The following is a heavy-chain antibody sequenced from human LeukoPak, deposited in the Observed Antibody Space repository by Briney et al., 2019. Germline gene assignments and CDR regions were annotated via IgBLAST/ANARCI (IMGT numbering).Heavy chain of an antibody. D-gene: IGHD3-9*01. CDR1: GGSIITTNW. V-gene: IGHV4-4*02. CDR2: INHSGST. J-gene: IGHJ4*02. Sequence: PSGTLSLTCGVSGGSIITTNWWSWVRQPPGKGLEWIGEINHSGSTNYNPSLKSRVTISVDTSKNQFSLKLSSVTAADTAVYYCAKTVFLAGWHFDQWGQGTLVTVSS. CDR3: AKTVFLAGWHFDQ.